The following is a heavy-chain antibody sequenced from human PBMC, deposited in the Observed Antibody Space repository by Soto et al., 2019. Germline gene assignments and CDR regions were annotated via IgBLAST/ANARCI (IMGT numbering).Heavy chain of an antibody. J-gene: IGHJ4*02. D-gene: IGHD6-13*01. Sequence: SETLSLTCTVSGGSISSGGYYWSWIRQHPGKGLEWIGYIYYSGSTYYNPSLKSRVTISVDTSKNQFSLKLSSVTAADTAVYYCARTPIASSSWYRYYFDYWGQGTLVTVSS. V-gene: IGHV4-31*03. CDR2: IYYSGST. CDR3: ARTPIASSSWYRYYFDY. CDR1: GGSISSGGYY.